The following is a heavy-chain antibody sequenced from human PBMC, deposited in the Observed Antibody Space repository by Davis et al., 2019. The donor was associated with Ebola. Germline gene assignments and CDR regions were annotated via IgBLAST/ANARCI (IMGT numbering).Heavy chain of an antibody. CDR1: GFTFTGYY. CDR3: ARELSINGDEYFQH. D-gene: IGHD2-21*01. Sequence: ASVKVSCKTSGFTFTGYYLHWVRQAPGHGLEWIGWINPGDYGTKYAQKFQGRVTMTRDTSISTAYMELSRLRSDDTALYYCARELSINGDEYFQHWGQGTLVTVSS. CDR2: INPGDYGT. J-gene: IGHJ1*01. V-gene: IGHV1-2*02.